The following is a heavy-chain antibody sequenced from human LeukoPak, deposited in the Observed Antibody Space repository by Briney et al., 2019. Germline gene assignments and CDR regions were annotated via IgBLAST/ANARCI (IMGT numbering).Heavy chain of an antibody. D-gene: IGHD3-9*01. Sequence: PVGSLRLSCAASGFTFSDYYMSWIRQAPGKGLEWVSYISSGGSTIYYAGSVKGRFTISRDNAKNSLYLQMNSLRAEDTAVYYCARDRSQYDDILTGINWFDPWGQGTLVTVSS. CDR1: GFTFSDYY. CDR3: ARDRSQYDDILTGINWFDP. J-gene: IGHJ5*02. CDR2: ISSGGSTI. V-gene: IGHV3-11*04.